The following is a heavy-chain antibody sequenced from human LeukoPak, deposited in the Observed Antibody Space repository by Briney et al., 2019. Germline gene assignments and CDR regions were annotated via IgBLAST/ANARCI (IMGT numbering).Heavy chain of an antibody. CDR2: INAGNGNT. V-gene: IGHV1-3*01. Sequence: ASVKVSCKASGYTFTSYAMHWVRQAPGQRLEWMGWINAGNGNTKYSQKFQGRVTITADESTSTAYMELSGLRSEDTAVYYCARQSSSSWVYYFDYWGQGTLDTVSS. D-gene: IGHD6-13*01. CDR3: ARQSSSSWVYYFDY. CDR1: GYTFTSYA. J-gene: IGHJ4*02.